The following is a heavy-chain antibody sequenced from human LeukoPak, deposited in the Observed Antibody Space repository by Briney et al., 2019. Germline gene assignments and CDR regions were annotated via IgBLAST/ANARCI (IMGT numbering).Heavy chain of an antibody. V-gene: IGHV3-15*01. J-gene: IGHJ4*02. Sequence: PGGSLRLSCAASGFTFSNAWMHWVRQAPGKGREGVGHVKSKVDGGTTDYAARVKGAFPIPRDDSKNTVYLQMNSLNIQDTAVYYCTTGGYCNFSPCHGSDYWGQGTLVTVSS. CDR1: GFTFSNAW. CDR2: VKSKVDGGTT. D-gene: IGHD2-15*01. CDR3: TTGGYCNFSPCHGSDY.